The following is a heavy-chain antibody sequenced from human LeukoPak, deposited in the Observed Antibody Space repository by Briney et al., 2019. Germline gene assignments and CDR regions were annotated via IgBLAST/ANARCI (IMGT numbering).Heavy chain of an antibody. J-gene: IGHJ4*02. D-gene: IGHD3-16*02. CDR1: GGTFSSYA. V-gene: IGHV1-69*13. Sequence: SVKVSCKASGGTFSSYAISWVRQAPGQGLEWMGGIIPIFGTANYAQKFQGRVTITADESTSTAYMELSSLRSEDTAVYYCAREGARGYYDYVWGSYRFDYWGQGTLVTVSS. CDR2: IIPIFGTA. CDR3: AREGARGYYDYVWGSYRFDY.